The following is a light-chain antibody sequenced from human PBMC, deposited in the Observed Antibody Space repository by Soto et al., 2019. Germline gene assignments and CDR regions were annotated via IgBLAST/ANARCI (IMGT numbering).Light chain of an antibody. CDR3: SSYTTSNTQV. J-gene: IGLJ3*02. CDR2: DVS. CDR1: SSDVGTYNY. V-gene: IGLV2-14*01. Sequence: QSALTQPASVSGSPGQSSTISCTGTSSDVGTYNYVSWYQHRQGKAPKLMIYDVSYRPSGVSNRFSGSKSANTASLTISGLQAEDEADYYCSSYTTSNTQVFGGGTKLTVL.